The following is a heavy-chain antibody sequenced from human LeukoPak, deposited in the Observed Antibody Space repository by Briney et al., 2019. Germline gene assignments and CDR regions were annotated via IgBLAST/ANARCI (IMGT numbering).Heavy chain of an antibody. CDR2: IYYRGTT. CDR3: ARGADYGGNSVPFDY. CDR1: GGSISSGGHY. J-gene: IGHJ4*02. V-gene: IGHV4-31*03. D-gene: IGHD4-23*01. Sequence: SETLSLTCTVSGGSISSGGHYWGWIRQQPGKGLEWIGYIYYRGTTYYNPSLKSRVSISLDTSKNQVSLKLTSVTAADTAVYYCARGADYGGNSVPFDYWGQGTLVTVSS.